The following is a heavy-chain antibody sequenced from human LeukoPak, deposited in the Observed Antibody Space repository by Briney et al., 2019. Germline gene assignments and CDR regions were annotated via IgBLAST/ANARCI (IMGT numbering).Heavy chain of an antibody. CDR1: GGSFSGYY. V-gene: IGHV4-34*01. CDR3: ARGVVVAATPGVIDY. D-gene: IGHD2-15*01. CDR2: INHSGST. J-gene: IGHJ4*02. Sequence: PSETLSLTCAVYGGSFSGYYWSWIRQPPGKGLEGSGEINHSGSTNYNPPLKSRVTISVDTSKNQFSLKLSSVTAADTAVYYCARGVVVAATPGVIDYWGQGTLVTVSS.